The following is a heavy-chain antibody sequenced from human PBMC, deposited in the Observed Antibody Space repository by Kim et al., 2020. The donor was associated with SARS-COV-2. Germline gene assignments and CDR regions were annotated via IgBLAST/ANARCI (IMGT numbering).Heavy chain of an antibody. Sequence: SETLSLTCAVYGGSFSGYYWSWIRQPPGKGLEWIGEINHSGSTNYNPSLKSRVTISVDTSKNKFSLKLSSVTAADTAVYYCARVLYGMVRGVIIVTNYYYYGMDVWGQGTTVTVSS. D-gene: IGHD3-10*01. CDR2: INHSGST. CDR1: GGSFSGYY. V-gene: IGHV4-34*01. J-gene: IGHJ6*02. CDR3: ARVLYGMVRGVIIVTNYYYYGMDV.